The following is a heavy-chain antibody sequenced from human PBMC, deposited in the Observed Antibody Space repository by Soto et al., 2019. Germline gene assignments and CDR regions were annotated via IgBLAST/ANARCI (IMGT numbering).Heavy chain of an antibody. Sequence: EVQLLESGGGLVQPGGSLRLSCAASGFTFSKYAMTWARQAPGKGLEWVSSLLRSGSTAYYADSVRGRFTISSDTSANSLYLQMDSLRAEDTAIYYCAKDAVSGDGIWRMESWGQGTVVTVSS. J-gene: IGHJ5*02. V-gene: IGHV3-23*01. D-gene: IGHD2-8*01. CDR1: GFTFSKYA. CDR2: LLRSGSTA. CDR3: AKDAVSGDGIWRMES.